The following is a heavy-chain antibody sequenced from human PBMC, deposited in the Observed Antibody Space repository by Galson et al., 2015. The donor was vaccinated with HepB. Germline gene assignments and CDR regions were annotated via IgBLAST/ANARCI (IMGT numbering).Heavy chain of an antibody. CDR2: ISYDGSNK. D-gene: IGHD3-22*01. J-gene: IGHJ4*02. Sequence: SLRLSCAASGFTFSSYGMHWVRQAPGKGLEWVAVISYDGSNKYYADSVKGRFTISRDNSKNTLYLQMNSLRAEDTAVYYCAKDGDYCDSSGLDYWGQGTLVTVSS. V-gene: IGHV3-30*18. CDR1: GFTFSSYG. CDR3: AKDGDYCDSSGLDY.